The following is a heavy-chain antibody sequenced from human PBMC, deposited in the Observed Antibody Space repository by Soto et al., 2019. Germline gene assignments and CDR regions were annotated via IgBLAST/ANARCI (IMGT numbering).Heavy chain of an antibody. D-gene: IGHD6-19*01. CDR3: ARETQWLNWFDP. CDR1: GFTFSSYS. V-gene: IGHV3-48*01. Sequence: EVQLVESGGGLVQPGGSLRLSCAASGFTFSSYSMNWVRQAPGKGLEWVSYISSSSSTIYYADSVKGRFTISRDNAKNPLYRQMNSLRAEDTAVYYCARETQWLNWFDPWCQGTLVTVSS. CDR2: ISSSSSTI. J-gene: IGHJ5*02.